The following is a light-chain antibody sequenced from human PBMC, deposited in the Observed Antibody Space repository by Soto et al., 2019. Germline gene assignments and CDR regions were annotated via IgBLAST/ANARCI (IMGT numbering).Light chain of an antibody. CDR3: ASWDDSLTGPV. CDR1: SSNVGGNP. J-gene: IGLJ1*01. Sequence: SVLTQPPSASGTPGQRVTISCSGSSSNVGGNPVNWYQHVPTTAPTLLIYTNTQRPSGVPDRFSGSKSGTSASLAISGLQSEDEADYYCASWDDSLTGPVVVTGTNVTVL. V-gene: IGLV1-44*01. CDR2: TNT.